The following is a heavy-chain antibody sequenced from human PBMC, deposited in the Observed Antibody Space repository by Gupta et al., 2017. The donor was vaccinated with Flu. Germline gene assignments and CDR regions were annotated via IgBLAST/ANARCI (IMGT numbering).Heavy chain of an antibody. J-gene: IGHJ4*02. CDR1: TFSRSW. Sequence: TFSRSWMTWVRQAPGKGLEWVANINEDGSTKNYVDSVKGRFTISRDNAKNSLFLQMDSRRAEDTAVYYCARDRAYNCFDYWGQGTLVTVSA. V-gene: IGHV3-7*01. D-gene: IGHD4-4*01. CDR3: ARDRAYNCFDY. CDR2: INEDGSTK.